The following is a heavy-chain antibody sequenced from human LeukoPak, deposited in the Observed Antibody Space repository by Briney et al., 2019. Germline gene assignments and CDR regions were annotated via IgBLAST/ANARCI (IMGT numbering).Heavy chain of an antibody. Sequence: ASVKVSCKASGYTFTSYDINWVRQAPGQGLEWMGGIIPIFGTANYAQKFQGRVTITTDESTSTAYMELSSLRSEDTAVYYCARPIRYYFGSGSLGSKNPDDAFDIWGQGTMVTVSS. CDR1: GYTFTSYD. J-gene: IGHJ3*02. V-gene: IGHV1-69*05. CDR2: IIPIFGTA. D-gene: IGHD3-10*01. CDR3: ARPIRYYFGSGSLGSKNPDDAFDI.